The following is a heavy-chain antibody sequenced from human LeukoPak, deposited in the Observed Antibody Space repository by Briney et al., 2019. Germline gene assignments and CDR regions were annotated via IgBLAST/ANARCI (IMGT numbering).Heavy chain of an antibody. CDR2: ISGSGGST. Sequence: GGSLRLSCAASGFTFSSYAMSWVRQAPGKGLEWVSAISGSGGSTYYADSVKGRFTISRDNSKNTLYLQMNSLRVEDTAVYYCAKDPPRAAWFSTDYTNYGDWGQGTLVTVSS. J-gene: IGHJ4*02. V-gene: IGHV3-23*01. CDR1: GFTFSSYA. D-gene: IGHD4-11*01. CDR3: AKDPPRAAWFSTDYTNYGD.